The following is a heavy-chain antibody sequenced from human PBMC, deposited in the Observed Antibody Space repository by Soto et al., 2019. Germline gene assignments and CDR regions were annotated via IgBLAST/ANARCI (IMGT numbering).Heavy chain of an antibody. CDR2: ISGSGGST. J-gene: IGHJ6*03. D-gene: IGHD2-15*01. Sequence: GGSLRLSCAASGFTFSSYAMSWVRQAPGKWLEWVSAISGSGGSTYYADSVKGRFTISRDNSKNTLYLQMNSLRAEDTAVYYCAKGQRDIVVVVAATYYYYYMDVWGKGTTVTVSS. V-gene: IGHV3-23*01. CDR1: GFTFSSYA. CDR3: AKGQRDIVVVVAATYYYYYMDV.